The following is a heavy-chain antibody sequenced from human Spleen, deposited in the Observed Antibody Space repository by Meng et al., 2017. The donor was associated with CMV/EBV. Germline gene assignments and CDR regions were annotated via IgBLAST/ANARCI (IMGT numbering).Heavy chain of an antibody. D-gene: IGHD3-22*01. CDR3: AKTPDAGYYGTFEY. CDR2: ITASGAST. J-gene: IGHJ4*02. Sequence: GESLKISCAASGFTVSSNYMSWVRQTPGRGLEWVSAITASGASTYYAVSVRGRFAISKDNSKNTLYLQMNRLRGEDTAIYYCAKTPDAGYYGTFEYWGQGTLVTVSS. CDR1: GFTVSSNY. V-gene: IGHV3-23*01.